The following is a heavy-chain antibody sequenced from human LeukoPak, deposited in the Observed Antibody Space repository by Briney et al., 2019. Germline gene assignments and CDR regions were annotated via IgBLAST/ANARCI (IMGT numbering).Heavy chain of an antibody. J-gene: IGHJ6*03. CDR3: ARGAGTMVYYIDV. CDR1: GFTFSTFP. Sequence: GGSLRLSCAASGFTFSTFPMHWVRQAPGEGLQWVAVISNDGANKYYADFVKGRFTISRDNSKNTLFLQMNSLTTDDTAVYYCARGAGTMVYYIDVWGNGTTVTVSS. V-gene: IGHV3-30*01. D-gene: IGHD1-7*01. CDR2: ISNDGANK.